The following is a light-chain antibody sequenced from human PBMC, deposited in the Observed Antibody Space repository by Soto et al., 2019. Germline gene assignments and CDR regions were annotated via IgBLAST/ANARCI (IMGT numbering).Light chain of an antibody. CDR1: SSDIGSYDY. J-gene: IGLJ3*02. V-gene: IGLV2-14*03. CDR2: DVY. CDR3: SSFAARGL. Sequence: QSALTQPASVSGSPGQSITISCTGTSSDIGSYDYVSWYQQFPGKAPKLIIYDVYSRPSGVSDRFSGSKSGNTASLTISGLQAEDEATYYCSSFAARGLFGGGTQLTVL.